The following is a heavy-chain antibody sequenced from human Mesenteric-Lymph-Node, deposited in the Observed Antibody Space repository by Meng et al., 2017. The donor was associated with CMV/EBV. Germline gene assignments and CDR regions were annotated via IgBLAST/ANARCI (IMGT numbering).Heavy chain of an antibody. CDR3: TRERGWIQLWSQVLGY. CDR2: IRSKAYGGTT. Sequence: GESLKISCTVSGFTFSDYAMSWVRQAPGKGLEWVGFIRSKAYGGTTEYAASVKGRLTVSRDDSKSIAYLQMNSLKTEDTAVYYCTRERGWIQLWSQVLGYWGQGTLVTVSS. CDR1: GFTFSDYA. D-gene: IGHD5-18*01. J-gene: IGHJ4*02. V-gene: IGHV3-49*04.